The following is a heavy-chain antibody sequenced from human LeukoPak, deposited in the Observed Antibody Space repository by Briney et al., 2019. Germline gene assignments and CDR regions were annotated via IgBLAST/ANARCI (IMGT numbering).Heavy chain of an antibody. CDR3: ASDEDIGTPRAFDI. CDR2: IIPILGIA. D-gene: IGHD5-12*01. CDR1: GATLSSYA. V-gene: IGHV1-69*04. Sequence: ASVKVSCKASGATLSSYAISWVRKPPEQGLDWMERIIPILGIANYAQKFQGRVTITADKSTSTAYMELSSLRSEDTAVYYCASDEDIGTPRAFDIWGQGTMVTVSS. J-gene: IGHJ3*02.